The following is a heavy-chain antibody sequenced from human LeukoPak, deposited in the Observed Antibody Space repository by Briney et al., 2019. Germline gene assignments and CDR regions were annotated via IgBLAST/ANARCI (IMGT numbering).Heavy chain of an antibody. J-gene: IGHJ6*02. CDR1: GGSISTYL. Sequence: PSETLSLTCTVSGGSISTYLWSWIRQPPGKGLEWIGYIYNSGNTNYNPSLKSRVTISVDRSKNQFSLKLSSVTAADTAVYYCARDGGQLWLTYGMDVWGQGTTVTVSS. D-gene: IGHD5-18*01. CDR3: ARDGGQLWLTYGMDV. V-gene: IGHV4-59*01. CDR2: IYNSGNT.